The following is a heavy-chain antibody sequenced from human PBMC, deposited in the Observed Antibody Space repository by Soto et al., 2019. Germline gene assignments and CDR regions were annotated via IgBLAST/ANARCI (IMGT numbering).Heavy chain of an antibody. CDR2: VSADGVSS. V-gene: IGHV3-23*01. J-gene: IGHJ4*02. Sequence: GGSLRLSCEGSGFTFSSFAMGWVRQAPGKGLEWLSSVSADGVSSFSADSVRGRFRVSRDNSKNTLFLQMRFLRVEDTAVYYCAKTRQAPVGTHFFDLWGQGTQVTVFS. CDR3: AKTRQAPVGTHFFDL. CDR1: GFTFSSFA.